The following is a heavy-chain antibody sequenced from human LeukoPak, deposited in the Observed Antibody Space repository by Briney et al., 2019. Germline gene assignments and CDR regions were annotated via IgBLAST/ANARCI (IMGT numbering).Heavy chain of an antibody. V-gene: IGHV3-23*01. Sequence: HPGGSLRLSCVASGFTFSSYAMSWVRQAPGKGLEWVSAISGSGVTTHYAGSVKGRFSISRDNSRNTLYLQMNSLRAEDTALYYCAKKVVVGATSPYSDFQDWGQGTLVTVSS. CDR2: ISGSGVTT. J-gene: IGHJ1*01. CDR1: GFTFSSYA. CDR3: AKKVVVGATSPYSDFQD. D-gene: IGHD1-26*01.